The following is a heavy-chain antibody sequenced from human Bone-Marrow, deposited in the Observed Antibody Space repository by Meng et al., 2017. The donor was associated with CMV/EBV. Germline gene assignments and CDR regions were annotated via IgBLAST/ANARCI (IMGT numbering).Heavy chain of an antibody. J-gene: IGHJ5*02. CDR1: GFSLSTSGVG. V-gene: IGHV2-5*01. Sequence: SGPTLVKPTQTLTMTCTFSGFSLSTSGVGMGWIRQPPGKALEWLALIYWNDDKRYSPSLKSRLTITKDTSKKQVVLTMTNMDPVDSATYYCAHRRRPGYCSSTSCYGWFDPWGQGTLVTVSS. D-gene: IGHD2-2*01. CDR3: AHRRRPGYCSSTSCYGWFDP. CDR2: IYWNDDK.